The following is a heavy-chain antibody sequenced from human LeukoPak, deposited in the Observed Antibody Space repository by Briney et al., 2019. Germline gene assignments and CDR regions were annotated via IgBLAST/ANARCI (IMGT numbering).Heavy chain of an antibody. Sequence: GGSLRLSCAASGFTFSSYEMNWVRQAPGKGLEWVSAISGSGGSTYYADSVKGRFTISRDNSKNTLYLQMNSLRAGDTAVYYCAKSGVGDYDILTGYNWFDPWGQGTLVTVSS. CDR1: GFTFSSYE. CDR2: ISGSGGST. CDR3: AKSGVGDYDILTGYNWFDP. V-gene: IGHV3-23*01. J-gene: IGHJ5*02. D-gene: IGHD3-9*01.